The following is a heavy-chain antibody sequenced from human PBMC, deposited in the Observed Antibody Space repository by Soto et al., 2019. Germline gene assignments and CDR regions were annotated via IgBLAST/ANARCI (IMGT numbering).Heavy chain of an antibody. Sequence: PSETLSLTCTVSGGSIDSGDYYWSWIRQPPGKGLEWIGYIYYSGSTNYNPSLKSRVTISVDTSKNQFSLKLSSVTAADTAVYYCARAASGSYHGDEYYYYYYGMDVWGQGTTVTVSS. V-gene: IGHV4-61*08. J-gene: IGHJ6*02. CDR1: GGSIDSGDYY. CDR2: IYYSGST. CDR3: ARAASGSYHGDEYYYYYYGMDV. D-gene: IGHD1-26*01.